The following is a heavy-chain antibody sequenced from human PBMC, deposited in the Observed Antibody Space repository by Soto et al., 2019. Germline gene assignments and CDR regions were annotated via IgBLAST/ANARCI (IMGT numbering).Heavy chain of an antibody. CDR2: INAGNGNT. Sequence: ASVKVSFKASGYTFTSYAMHWVRQAPGQRLEWMGWINAGNGNTKYSQMFQGRVTITRDTSASTAYMELSSLRSEDTAVYYCARGDVVPIRFLEWLPTSDHYYYGMDVWGQGTTVTVSS. D-gene: IGHD3-3*01. V-gene: IGHV1-3*01. CDR3: ARGDVVPIRFLEWLPTSDHYYYGMDV. J-gene: IGHJ6*02. CDR1: GYTFTSYA.